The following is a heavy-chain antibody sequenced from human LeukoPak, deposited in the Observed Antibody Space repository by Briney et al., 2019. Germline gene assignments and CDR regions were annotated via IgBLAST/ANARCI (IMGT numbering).Heavy chain of an antibody. CDR2: IYHSGST. V-gene: IGHV4-30-2*01. J-gene: IGHJ2*01. CDR1: GGSISSGGYS. CDR3: ARGNWYFDL. Sequence: SETLSLTCAVSGGSISSGGYSWSWIRQPPGKGLEWIGYIYHSGSTYYNPSPKSRVTISVDRSKNQFSLKLSSVTAADTAVYYCARGNWYFDLWGRGTLVTVSS.